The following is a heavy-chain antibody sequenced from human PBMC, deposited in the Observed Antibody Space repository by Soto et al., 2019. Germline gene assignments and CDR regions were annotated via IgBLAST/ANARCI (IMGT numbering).Heavy chain of an antibody. CDR2: ISGSGGST. D-gene: IGHD3-3*01. Sequence: GGSLRLSCAASGFTFSSYAMSWVHQAPGKGLEWVSAISGSGGSTYYADSVKGRFTISRDNSKNTLYLQMKRLKAEDTAVYYCAKTYYDFWSGYLWYFQHWGQGTLVTVSS. CDR3: AKTYYDFWSGYLWYFQH. CDR1: GFTFSSYA. V-gene: IGHV3-23*01. J-gene: IGHJ1*01.